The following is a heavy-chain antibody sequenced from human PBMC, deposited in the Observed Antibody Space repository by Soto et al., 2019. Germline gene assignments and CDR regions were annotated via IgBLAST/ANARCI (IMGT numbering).Heavy chain of an antibody. CDR3: ARHLYSGESSGYYGY. CDR1: DGSISRSTFY. Sequence: SETLSLTCTVSDGSISRSTFYWGWIRQPPGKGLEWIGNVHYTGSTYYNPSLKSRVTMSVDSSKNHLSLKVSSVTAADTAVYYCARHLYSGESSGYYGYWGQGALVTVSS. D-gene: IGHD3-22*01. CDR2: VHYTGST. V-gene: IGHV4-39*01. J-gene: IGHJ4*02.